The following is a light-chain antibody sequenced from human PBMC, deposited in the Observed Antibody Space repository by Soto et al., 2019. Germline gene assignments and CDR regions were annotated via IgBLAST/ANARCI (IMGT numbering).Light chain of an antibody. Sequence: EIVLTQSPATLSLSPGEGATLSCRASQSISSYLAWYQQKPGQAPRLLIYDASSRATGIPARFSGSGSGTDFTLTISSLEHEDFAVYYCQQRSDWPPWTFGQGTKVEIK. CDR1: QSISSY. V-gene: IGKV3-11*01. CDR2: DAS. CDR3: QQRSDWPPWT. J-gene: IGKJ1*01.